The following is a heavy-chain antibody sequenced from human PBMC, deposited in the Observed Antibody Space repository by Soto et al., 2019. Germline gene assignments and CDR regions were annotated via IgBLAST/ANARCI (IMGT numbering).Heavy chain of an antibody. Sequence: GGSLRLSCAASGFTFSSYAMHWVRQAPGKGLEWVAVISYDGSNKYYADSVKGRFTISRDNSKNTLYLQMNSLRAEDTAVYYCARVKYYYDSSGYDDFAFDIWGQGTMVTVSS. V-gene: IGHV3-30-3*01. CDR3: ARVKYYYDSSGYDDFAFDI. CDR1: GFTFSSYA. CDR2: ISYDGSNK. J-gene: IGHJ3*02. D-gene: IGHD3-22*01.